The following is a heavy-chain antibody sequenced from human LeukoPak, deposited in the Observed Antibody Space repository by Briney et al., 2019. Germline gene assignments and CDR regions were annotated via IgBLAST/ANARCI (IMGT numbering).Heavy chain of an antibody. CDR2: ISSSSSYI. CDR3: AREVTIFGVVIIPSRYWCFDY. Sequence: GGSLRLSCAASGFTFSSYSMNWVRQAPGKGLEWVSSISSSSSYIYYADSVKGRFTISRDNAKNSLYLQMNSLRAEDTAVYYCAREVTIFGVVIIPSRYWCFDYWGQGTLVTVSS. D-gene: IGHD3-3*01. J-gene: IGHJ4*02. V-gene: IGHV3-21*01. CDR1: GFTFSSYS.